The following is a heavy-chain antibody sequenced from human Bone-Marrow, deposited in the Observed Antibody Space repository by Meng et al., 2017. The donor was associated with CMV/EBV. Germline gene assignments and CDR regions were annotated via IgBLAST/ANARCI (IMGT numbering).Heavy chain of an antibody. CDR2: IWYDGSNK. Sequence: GESLKISCAASGFTFSSYGMHWVRQAPGKGLEWVAVIWYDGSNKYYADSVKGRFTISRDNSKNTLYLQMNSLRAEDTAVYCCAKDAAGMATIYYFDYWGQGTLVTVSS. CDR1: GFTFSSYG. CDR3: AKDAAGMATIYYFDY. D-gene: IGHD5-24*01. J-gene: IGHJ4*02. V-gene: IGHV3-33*06.